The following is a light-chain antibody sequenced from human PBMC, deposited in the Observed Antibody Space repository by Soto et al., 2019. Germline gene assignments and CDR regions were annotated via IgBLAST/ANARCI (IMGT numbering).Light chain of an antibody. J-gene: IGKJ4*01. CDR2: DAS. CDR3: LQRSSWPLT. Sequence: EIVLTQSPDTLSLSPGEGATLSCRASQSVGRFIAWYQQKPGQAPRLVVYDASYRATGIPARFSGSGSVTDFTLTISSLEPEGFAVYYCLQRSSWPLTFGGGTKVEIK. CDR1: QSVGRF. V-gene: IGKV3-11*01.